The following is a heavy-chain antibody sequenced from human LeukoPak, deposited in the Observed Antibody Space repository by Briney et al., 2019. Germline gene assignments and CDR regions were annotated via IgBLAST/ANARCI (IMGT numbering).Heavy chain of an antibody. D-gene: IGHD4-17*01. Sequence: SVKVSCKASGGTFSSYAISWVRQASGQGLEWMGGIIPMFRTAHYAQKFQGRVTITADESTSTAYMELSSLRSEDTAVCYCARGTVTTCGPFDYWGQGTLVTVSS. CDR1: GGTFSSYA. CDR2: IIPMFRTA. V-gene: IGHV1-69*13. CDR3: ARGTVTTCGPFDY. J-gene: IGHJ4*02.